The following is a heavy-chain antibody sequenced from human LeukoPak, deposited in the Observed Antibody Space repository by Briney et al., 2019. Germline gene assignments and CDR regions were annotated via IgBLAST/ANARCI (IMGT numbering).Heavy chain of an antibody. CDR2: IYSSGST. CDR1: VRPISSYH. CDR3: ARLGYSSSWYKIDY. V-gene: IGHV4-59*08. J-gene: IGHJ4*02. D-gene: IGHD6-13*01. Sequence: SETLSLTCTVSVRPISSYHWSWIRQPPGKGLEWIGYIYSSGSTNYNPSLEGRVTISGDTSKNQFSLKLSSVTAADTAVYYCARLGYSSSWYKIDYWGEGTLVTVSS.